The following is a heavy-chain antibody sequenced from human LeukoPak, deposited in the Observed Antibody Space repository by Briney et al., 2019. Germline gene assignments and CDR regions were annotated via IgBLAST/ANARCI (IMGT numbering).Heavy chain of an antibody. CDR3: ARDRAEYYGSGSYFDY. V-gene: IGHV1-46*01. CDR2: INPSGGST. CDR1: GYTFTSYY. J-gene: IGHJ4*02. D-gene: IGHD3-10*01. Sequence: GASVKVSCKASGYTFTSYYMHWVRQAPGQGLEWLGIINPSGGSTSYAQKFQGRVTMTRDTSTSTVYMELSSLRSEDTAVYYCARDRAEYYGSGSYFDYWGQGTPVTVSS.